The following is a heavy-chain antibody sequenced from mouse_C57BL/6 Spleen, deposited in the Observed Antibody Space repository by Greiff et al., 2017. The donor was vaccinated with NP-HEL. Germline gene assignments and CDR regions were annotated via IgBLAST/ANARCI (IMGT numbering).Heavy chain of an antibody. J-gene: IGHJ1*03. CDR1: GYTFTDYY. V-gene: IGHV1-26*01. CDR2: INPNNGGT. CDR3: ARAPPRNGRVQDFDV. D-gene: IGHD1-1*01. Sequence: EVQLQQSGPELVKPGASVKISCKASGYTFTDYYMNWVKQSHGKSLEWIGDINPNNGGTSYNQKFKGKATLTVDKSSSTAYMELRSLTSEDSAVYYCARAPPRNGRVQDFDVWGTGTTVTVSS.